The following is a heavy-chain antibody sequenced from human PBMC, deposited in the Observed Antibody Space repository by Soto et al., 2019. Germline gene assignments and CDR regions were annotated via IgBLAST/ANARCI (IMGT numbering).Heavy chain of an antibody. Sequence: ASVKVACKASGYTFTSYGISWVRQAPGQGLEWMGWISAYNGNTNYAQKLQGRVTMTTDTSTSTAYMELRSLRSDDTAVYYCARDWRVVSTATRTVWFDPWGQGTGVTDSS. CDR3: ARDWRVVSTATRTVWFDP. D-gene: IGHD3-22*01. J-gene: IGHJ5*02. CDR2: ISAYNGNT. V-gene: IGHV1-18*01. CDR1: GYTFTSYG.